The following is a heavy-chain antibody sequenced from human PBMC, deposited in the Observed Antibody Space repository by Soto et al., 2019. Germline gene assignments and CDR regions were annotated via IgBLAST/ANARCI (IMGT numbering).Heavy chain of an antibody. CDR2: ISYDGSNK. CDR3: ARVGVVTAAGTSGY. J-gene: IGHJ4*02. D-gene: IGHD6-13*01. V-gene: IGHV3-30-3*01. Sequence: GGSLRLSCAASGFTFSSYAMHWVRQAPGKGLEWVAVISYDGSNKYYADSVKGRFTISRDNSKNTLYLQMNSLRAEDTAVYYCARVGVVTAAGTSGYWGQGTLVTVSS. CDR1: GFTFSSYA.